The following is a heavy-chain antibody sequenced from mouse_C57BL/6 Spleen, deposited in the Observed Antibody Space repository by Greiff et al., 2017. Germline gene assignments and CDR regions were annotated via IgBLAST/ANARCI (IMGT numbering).Heavy chain of an antibody. CDR1: GFTFSSYA. CDR2: ISDGGSYT. J-gene: IGHJ2*01. V-gene: IGHV5-4*03. Sequence: EVKVVESGGGLVKPGGSLKLSCAASGFTFSSYAMSWVRQTPEKRLEWVATISDGGSYTYYPDNVKGRFTISRDNAKNNLYLQMSHLKSEDTAMYYCARGFITTVVDYFDYWGQGTTLTVSS. CDR3: ARGFITTVVDYFDY. D-gene: IGHD1-1*01.